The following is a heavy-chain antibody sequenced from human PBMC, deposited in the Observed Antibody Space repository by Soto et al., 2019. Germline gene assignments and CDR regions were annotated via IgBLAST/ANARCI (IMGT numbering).Heavy chain of an antibody. V-gene: IGHV2-5*02. Sequence: QITLKESGPPLVNPTQTLTLTCTFSGFSLTTQGVHVGWIRQPPGKALEWLALIYWDDNEVYSPSLKNRLTNTKDPAKSQVVLTLATVDPVDTATYYCVYRDFGDYFFQFWGQGILVNVSS. CDR2: IYWDDNE. CDR3: VYRDFGDYFFQF. CDR1: GFSLTTQGVH. J-gene: IGHJ4*02. D-gene: IGHD4-17*01.